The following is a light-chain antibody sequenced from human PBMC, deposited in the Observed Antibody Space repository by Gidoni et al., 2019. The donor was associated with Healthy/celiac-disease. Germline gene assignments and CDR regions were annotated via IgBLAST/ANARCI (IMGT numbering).Light chain of an antibody. CDR1: QSRLRSNGYNY. V-gene: IGKV2-28*01. CDR3: KQALQTPT. CDR2: LGS. J-gene: IGKJ1*01. Sequence: DIVLTQSPLSLPVTPGEPASISCRSSQSRLRSNGYNYVDWYLQKPGQSPQLLIYLGSSRASGVPDRFSGSESGTDFTLKISRVEAEDVGVYYCKQALQTPTFGQGTKVEIK.